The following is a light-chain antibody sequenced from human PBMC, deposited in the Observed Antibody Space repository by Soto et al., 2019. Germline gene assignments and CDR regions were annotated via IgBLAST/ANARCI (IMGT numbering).Light chain of an antibody. Sequence: QSALTQPASVSGSAGQSITISCSGTMREVGAYNLVSWYQQQPGTAPQLIIYEVRNRPSGMSSRFSGSRSGNTASLTISWLKSADEGDYYCSSYAARSTLVFGGGTKLAVL. J-gene: IGLJ3*02. CDR3: SSYAARSTLV. CDR1: MREVGAYNL. CDR2: EVR. V-gene: IGLV2-14*01.